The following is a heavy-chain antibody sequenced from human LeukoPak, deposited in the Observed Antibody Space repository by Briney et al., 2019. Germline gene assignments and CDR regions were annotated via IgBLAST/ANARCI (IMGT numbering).Heavy chain of an antibody. CDR1: GFTFSSYE. J-gene: IGHJ4*02. V-gene: IGHV3-48*03. CDR2: ISSSGSTI. CDR3: ASGGTNTFDY. D-gene: IGHD1-1*01. Sequence: GGSLRLSCAASGFTFSSYEMNWFRQAPGKGLEWVSYISSSGSTIYYADSVKGRFTISRDNAKNSLYLQMNSLRAEDTAVYYCASGGTNTFDYWGQGTLVTVSS.